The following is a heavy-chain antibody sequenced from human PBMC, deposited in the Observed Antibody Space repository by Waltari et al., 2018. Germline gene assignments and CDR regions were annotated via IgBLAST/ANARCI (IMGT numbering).Heavy chain of an antibody. Sequence: QVQLVESGGGVVQPGGSLRLSCAASGFTFSSYGMHWVRQAPGKGLEWVAFIRYDGINKYYADSVKGRFTISRDNSKNTLYLQMNSLRAEDTAVYYCAKGSDDAPQNWGQGTLVTVSS. CDR3: AKGSDDAPQN. CDR2: IRYDGINK. V-gene: IGHV3-30*02. CDR1: GFTFSSYG. D-gene: IGHD2-2*01. J-gene: IGHJ4*02.